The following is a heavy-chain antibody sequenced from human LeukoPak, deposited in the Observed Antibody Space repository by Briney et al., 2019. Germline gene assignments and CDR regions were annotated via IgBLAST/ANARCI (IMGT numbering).Heavy chain of an antibody. CDR3: ARYWGPYDNSGAYFDY. Sequence: SETLSLTCTVSGXSISSSSDYWVWLRQPPGKGLEWIITIYYSGSTYYTPSLKSRVTISVDTYKNQFSLKLSSVTAADTAMYYCARYWGPYDNSGAYFDYWGQGTLVTVSS. D-gene: IGHD3-22*01. CDR2: IYYSGST. V-gene: IGHV4-39*01. CDR1: GXSISSSSDY. J-gene: IGHJ4*02.